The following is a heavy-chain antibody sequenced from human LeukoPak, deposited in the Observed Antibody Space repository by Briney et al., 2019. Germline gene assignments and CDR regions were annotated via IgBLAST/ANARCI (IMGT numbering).Heavy chain of an antibody. J-gene: IGHJ4*02. Sequence: GGSLRLSCAASGFTFSSDAMSCVRQAPGKGLEWVSAISSSGGRTYYADSVKGRFTISRDNSKNTLYLQMNSLRAEDTAVYYCAKEDGYGAKNYWGQGTLVTVTS. CDR2: ISSSGGRT. CDR1: GFTFSSDA. D-gene: IGHD4-17*01. CDR3: AKEDGYGAKNY. V-gene: IGHV3-23*01.